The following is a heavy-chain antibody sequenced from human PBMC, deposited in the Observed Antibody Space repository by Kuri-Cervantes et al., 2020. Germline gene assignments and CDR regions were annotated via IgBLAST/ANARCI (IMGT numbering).Heavy chain of an antibody. V-gene: IGHV1-69*06. Sequence: SVKVSCKASGYTFTNYAISWVRQAPGQGLEWMGGIIPFFGSSKYAQKFQGRVTITADNPTSTAYMELSSLIFTDTAVYYCARDRESSGWYGMDVWGKGTTVTVSS. J-gene: IGHJ6*04. CDR3: ARDRESSGWYGMDV. CDR2: IIPFFGSS. CDR1: GYTFTNYA. D-gene: IGHD6-19*01.